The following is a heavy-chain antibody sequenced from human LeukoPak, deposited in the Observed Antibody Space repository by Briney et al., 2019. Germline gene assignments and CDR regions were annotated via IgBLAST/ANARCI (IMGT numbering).Heavy chain of an antibody. CDR3: AAARGAAGTYYYYGMDV. J-gene: IGHJ6*02. CDR1: GFTFTSSA. CDR2: IVVGSGNT. Sequence: SVKVSCKASGFTFTSSAVQWVRQARGQRLEWIGLIVVGSGNTNYAQKFQERVTITRDMSTSTAYMELSSLRSEDTAVYYCAAARGAAGTYYYYGMDVWGQGTTVTVSS. V-gene: IGHV1-58*01. D-gene: IGHD6-13*01.